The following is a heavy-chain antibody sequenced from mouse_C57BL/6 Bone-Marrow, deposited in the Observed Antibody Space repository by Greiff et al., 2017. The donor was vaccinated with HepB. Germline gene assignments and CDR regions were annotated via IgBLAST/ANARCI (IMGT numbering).Heavy chain of an antibody. CDR3: ARVPHYGSSYYWYFDV. CDR2: ISYSGST. D-gene: IGHD1-1*01. J-gene: IGHJ1*03. Sequence: EVKLMESGPGMVKPSQSLSLTCTVTGYSITSGYDWHWIRHFPGNKLEWMGYISYSGSTNYNPSLKSRISITHDTSKNHFFLKLNSVTTEDTATYYCARVPHYGSSYYWYFDVWGTGTTVTVSS. CDR1: GYSITSGYD. V-gene: IGHV3-1*01.